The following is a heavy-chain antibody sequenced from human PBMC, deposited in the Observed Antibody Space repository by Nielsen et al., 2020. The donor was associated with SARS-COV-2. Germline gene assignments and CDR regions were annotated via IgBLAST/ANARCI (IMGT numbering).Heavy chain of an antibody. Sequence: GGSLRLSCAASGFTFDDYAMHWVRQAPGKGLEWVSGISWNSGSIGYADSVKGRFTISRDNAKNSLYLQMNSLRAEDTALYYCANLGTASDYWGRGTLVTVSS. V-gene: IGHV3-9*01. CDR3: ANLGTASDY. CDR2: ISWNSGSI. J-gene: IGHJ4*02. CDR1: GFTFDDYA.